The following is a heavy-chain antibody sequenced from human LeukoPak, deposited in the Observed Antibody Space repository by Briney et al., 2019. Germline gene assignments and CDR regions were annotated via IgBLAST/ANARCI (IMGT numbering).Heavy chain of an antibody. V-gene: IGHV3-53*01. CDR1: GFTFSSNY. Sequence: PGGSLRLSCAASGFTFSSNYMSWVRQAPGKGLEWVSVIYSGGSTYYADSVKGRFTISRDNSKNTLYLQMNSLRAEDTAVYYCARDMRGDGVFDYWGQGTLVTVSS. CDR2: IYSGGST. D-gene: IGHD3-10*01. J-gene: IGHJ4*02. CDR3: ARDMRGDGVFDY.